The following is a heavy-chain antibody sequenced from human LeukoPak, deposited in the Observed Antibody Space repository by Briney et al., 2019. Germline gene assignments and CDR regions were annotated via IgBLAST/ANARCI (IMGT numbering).Heavy chain of an antibody. CDR3: AREDKAFDI. J-gene: IGHJ3*02. CDR2: INPSSGGT. V-gene: IGHV1-2*02. CDR1: GYTFTGYY. Sequence: ASVKVSCKASGYTFTGYYLHWVRQAPGQGLEWVGWINPSSGGTNSAQRFQGRVTLTRDTSISTAYMELSRLRSDDTALYYCAREDKAFDIWGQGTMVTVSS.